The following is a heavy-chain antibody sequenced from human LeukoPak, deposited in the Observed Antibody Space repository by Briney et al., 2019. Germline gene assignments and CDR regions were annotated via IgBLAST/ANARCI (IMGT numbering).Heavy chain of an antibody. CDR2: IWYEGSNK. D-gene: IGHD6-19*01. Sequence: PGRSLRLSCAASGFTFSSSGMHGVRQAPGKGLEWVAVIWYEGSNKYNADSVKGRLTITRDNSKITLDLQMKSLRDEGKAVYYCARSQNRASTGWNDDFYYWGQGTLVTVSS. CDR3: ARSQNRASTGWNDDFYY. V-gene: IGHV3-33*01. CDR1: GFTFSSSG. J-gene: IGHJ4*02.